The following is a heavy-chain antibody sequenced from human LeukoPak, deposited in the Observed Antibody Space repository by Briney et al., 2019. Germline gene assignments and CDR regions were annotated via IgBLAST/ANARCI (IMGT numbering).Heavy chain of an antibody. Sequence: GGSLRLSCAASGFTFSSYAMGWVRQAPGRGLEWVSTIVGSGSSAFYADSVKGRFTISRDNAKNSLYLQMNSLRAEDTAVYYCARMEGDYFDYWGQGTLVTVSS. D-gene: IGHD2-8*01. CDR3: ARMEGDYFDY. J-gene: IGHJ4*02. V-gene: IGHV3-23*01. CDR2: IVGSGSSA. CDR1: GFTFSSYA.